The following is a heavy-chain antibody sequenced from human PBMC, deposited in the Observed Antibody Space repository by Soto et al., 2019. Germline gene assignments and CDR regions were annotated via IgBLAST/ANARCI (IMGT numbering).Heavy chain of an antibody. CDR2: IIPNFDTA. Sequence: QVQLVQSGAEVKKPGSSVKVSCKASGGSFSSYGITWVRQAPGQGLEWMGGIIPNFDTANYAQRLQGRVTIAADKASRTAYMELSGLRSEDTAVYYCASDRRISYDSSGALDYWGQGTLVTVSS. J-gene: IGHJ4*02. CDR1: GGSFSSYG. D-gene: IGHD3-22*01. V-gene: IGHV1-69*06. CDR3: ASDRRISYDSSGALDY.